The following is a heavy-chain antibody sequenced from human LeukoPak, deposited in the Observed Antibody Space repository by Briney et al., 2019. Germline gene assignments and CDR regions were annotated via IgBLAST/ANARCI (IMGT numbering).Heavy chain of an antibody. CDR2: INHSGGST. J-gene: IGHJ4*02. D-gene: IGHD6-13*01. V-gene: IGHV1-46*01. CDR3: ATAAAAGTGDY. CDR1: GYTFTGYY. Sequence: ASVKVSCKASGYTFTGYYMHWVRQAPGQGLEWMGIINHSGGSTSYAQKFQGRVTMTRDMSTSIVYMELSSLRSEDTAVYYCATAAAAGTGDYWGQGTLVTVSS.